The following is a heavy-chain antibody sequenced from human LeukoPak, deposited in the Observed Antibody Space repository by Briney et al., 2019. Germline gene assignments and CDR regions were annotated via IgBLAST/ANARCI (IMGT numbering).Heavy chain of an antibody. CDR1: GGSISSSSYY. CDR3: ARDGGYSSSWYD. J-gene: IGHJ4*02. Sequence: KPSETLSLTCTVSGGSISSSSYYWGWIRQPPGKGLEWIGSIYYSGSTYYNPSLKSRVTISVDTSKNQFSLKLSSVTAADTAVYYCARDGGYSSSWYDWGQGTLVTVSS. D-gene: IGHD6-13*01. CDR2: IYYSGST. V-gene: IGHV4-39*07.